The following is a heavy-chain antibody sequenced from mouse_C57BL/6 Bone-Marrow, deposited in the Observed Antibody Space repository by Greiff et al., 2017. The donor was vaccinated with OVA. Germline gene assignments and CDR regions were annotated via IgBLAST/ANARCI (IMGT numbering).Heavy chain of an antibody. CDR1: GYTFTSYT. Sequence: QVQLQQSGAELARPGASVKMSCKASGYTFTSYTMHWVKQRPGQGLEWIGYINPSSGYTKYNQKFKDKATLTADKSSSTDYMQLSSLTSEDSAVYYCAREGLRPFAYWGQGTLVTVSA. D-gene: IGHD2-4*01. V-gene: IGHV1-4*01. CDR3: AREGLRPFAY. CDR2: INPSSGYT. J-gene: IGHJ3*01.